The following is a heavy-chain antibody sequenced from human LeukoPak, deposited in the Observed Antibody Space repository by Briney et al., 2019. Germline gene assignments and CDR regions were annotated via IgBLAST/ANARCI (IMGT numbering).Heavy chain of an antibody. V-gene: IGHV3-21*01. J-gene: IGHJ3*02. D-gene: IGHD3-10*01. CDR2: ISSSSYI. CDR1: GFTFSSYS. CDR3: AREKRSGSGRAGAFDI. Sequence: GGSLRLSCAASGFTFSSYSMNWVRQAPGKGLEWVSSISSSSYIYYADSVKGRFTISIDNAKNSLYLQMNSLRAEDTAVYYCAREKRSGSGRAGAFDIWGQGTMVTVSS.